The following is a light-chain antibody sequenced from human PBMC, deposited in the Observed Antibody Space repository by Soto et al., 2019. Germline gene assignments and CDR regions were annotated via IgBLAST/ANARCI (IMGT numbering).Light chain of an antibody. Sequence: EIVLTQSPGTLSLSPGERATLSCRASQSVSSSYLAWYQQKPGQAPRPLLYGASSRAIGIPDRFSGSGSGTDFTLTISRLEPEDFAVYYCQQYGSSPWTFGQATKVEIK. J-gene: IGKJ1*01. CDR2: GAS. V-gene: IGKV3-20*01. CDR3: QQYGSSPWT. CDR1: QSVSSSY.